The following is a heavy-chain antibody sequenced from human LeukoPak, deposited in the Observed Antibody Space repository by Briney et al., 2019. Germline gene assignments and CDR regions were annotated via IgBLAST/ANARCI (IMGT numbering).Heavy chain of an antibody. D-gene: IGHD3-3*01. CDR1: GLTFSSYA. J-gene: IGHJ4*02. CDR2: ISGSGGST. V-gene: IGHV3-23*01. Sequence: PGGSLRLSCAASGLTFSSYAMSWVRQAPGKGLEWVSGISGSGGSTVYADSVKGRFTISRDNSKNTLYLQMNSLRAEDTAVYYCARDFGVIIFDSWGQGTLVTVSS. CDR3: ARDFGVIIFDS.